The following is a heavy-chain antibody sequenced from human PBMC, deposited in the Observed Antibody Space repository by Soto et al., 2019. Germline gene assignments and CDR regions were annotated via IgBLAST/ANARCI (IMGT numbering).Heavy chain of an antibody. CDR2: IIPIFGTA. CDR3: ARSGRGYSYGSGWYFDL. CDR1: GGTFSSYA. V-gene: IGHV1-69*12. D-gene: IGHD5-18*01. J-gene: IGHJ2*01. Sequence: QVQLVQSGAEVKKPGSSVKVSCKASGGTFSSYAISWVRQAPGQGLEWMGGIIPIFGTANYAQKFQGRVTMTADESTSTAYMALSSLRSEDTAVYYCARSGRGYSYGSGWYFDLWGRGTLVTVSS.